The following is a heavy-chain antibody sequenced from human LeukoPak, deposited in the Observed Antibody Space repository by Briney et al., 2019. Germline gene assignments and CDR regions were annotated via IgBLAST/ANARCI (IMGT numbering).Heavy chain of an antibody. J-gene: IGHJ4*02. D-gene: IGHD2-2*01. CDR1: GFTFSSYA. CDR3: ANRYCSDTTCQETYFDY. V-gene: IGHV3-30*04. CDR2: ISDDGSNK. Sequence: GGSLRLSCAASGFTFSSYAIHWVRQAPGKGLEWVAVISDDGSNKYYADSVKGRFTISRDNSKNTLYLQMNNLRAEDTAVYYCANRYCSDTTCQETYFDYWGQGTLVTVSS.